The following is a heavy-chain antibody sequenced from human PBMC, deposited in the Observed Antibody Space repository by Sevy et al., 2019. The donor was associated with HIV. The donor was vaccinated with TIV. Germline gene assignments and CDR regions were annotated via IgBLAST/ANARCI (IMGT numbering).Heavy chain of an antibody. D-gene: IGHD3-16*01. CDR3: AKGDRTFYGMDV. CDR1: GFTFARYA. Sequence: LRLSCAASGFTFARYAMNWVRQAPGKGLEWVSAISGSGGATYYAESVEGRFTISRDNSRETLYVQMNSLRVEDTAVYYCAKGDRTFYGMDVWGQGTTVTVSS. CDR2: ISGSGGAT. V-gene: IGHV3-23*01. J-gene: IGHJ6*02.